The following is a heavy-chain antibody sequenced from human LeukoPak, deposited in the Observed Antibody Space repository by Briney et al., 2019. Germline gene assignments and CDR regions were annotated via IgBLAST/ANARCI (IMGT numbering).Heavy chain of an antibody. CDR3: AKRGVVIRVILVGFHKAAYYFES. D-gene: IGHD3/OR15-3a*01. Sequence: GGSLRLSCAVCGITLSNYGMSWVRQAPGKGLEWVAGISDSGGSTNYADSVKGRFTISRDNPKNTLYLQMNTLRAEDTAVYFCAKRGVVIRVILVGFHKAAYYFESWGQGALVTVSS. J-gene: IGHJ4*02. CDR2: ISDSGGST. CDR1: GITLSNYG. V-gene: IGHV3-23*01.